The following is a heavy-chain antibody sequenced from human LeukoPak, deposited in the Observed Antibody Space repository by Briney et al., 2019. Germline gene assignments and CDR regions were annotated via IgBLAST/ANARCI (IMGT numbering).Heavy chain of an antibody. V-gene: IGHV3-9*01. D-gene: IGHD5-18*01. CDR1: GFTFDDYA. CDR3: TRAHGYSYDEGYYFDY. Sequence: GGSLRLSCAASGFTFDDYAMHWVRTAPGKGLEWVSGISWNSGSVVYADSVKGRFTISRDNAKNSLYLQMNSLKTEDTAVYYCTRAHGYSYDEGYYFDYWGQGTLVTVSS. J-gene: IGHJ4*02. CDR2: ISWNSGSV.